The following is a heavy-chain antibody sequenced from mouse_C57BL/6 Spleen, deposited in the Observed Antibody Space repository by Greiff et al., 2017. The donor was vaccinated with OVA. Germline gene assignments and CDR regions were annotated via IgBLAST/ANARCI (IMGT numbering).Heavy chain of an antibody. V-gene: IGHV1-64*01. D-gene: IGHD4-1*01. CDR1: GYTFTSYW. CDR3: ARRVNWGGIYYAMDY. CDR2: IHTNSGST. J-gene: IGHJ4*01. Sequence: QVQLQQPGAELVKPGASVKLSCKASGYTFTSYWMHWVKQRPGQGLEWIGMIHTNSGSTNYNEKFKSKATLTVDKSSSTAYMQLSSLTSEDSAVYYCARRVNWGGIYYAMDYWGQGTSVTVSS.